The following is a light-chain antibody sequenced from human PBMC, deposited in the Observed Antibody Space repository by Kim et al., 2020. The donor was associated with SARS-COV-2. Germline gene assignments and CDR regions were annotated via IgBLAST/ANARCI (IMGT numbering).Light chain of an antibody. CDR2: SNN. J-gene: IGLJ2*01. V-gene: IGLV1-44*01. CDR3: AAWDDSLNGHMV. CDR1: SSNIGTNT. Sequence: TVTITCSGSSSNIGTNTVTCYQQVPGTAPKLLIFSNNHRPSGVPDRISGSKSGTSASLAINGLQYEDEADYYCAAWDDSLNGHMVFGGGTKVTVL.